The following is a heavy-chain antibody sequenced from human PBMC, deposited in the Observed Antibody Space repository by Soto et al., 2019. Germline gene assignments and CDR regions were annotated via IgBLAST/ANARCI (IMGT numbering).Heavy chain of an antibody. CDR1: GFTFSGSV. CDR3: IRLAPDGYIGDI. V-gene: IGHV3-73*01. Sequence: GGSLRLSCAASGFTFSGSVMHWVRQASGKGLEWVGRIRSKANSYATAYAASVKGRFTISRDDSKNMAYLQMNSLKTEDTAVYYCIRLAPDGYIGDIWGQGTMVTVSS. CDR2: IRSKANSYAT. J-gene: IGHJ3*02. D-gene: IGHD5-18*01.